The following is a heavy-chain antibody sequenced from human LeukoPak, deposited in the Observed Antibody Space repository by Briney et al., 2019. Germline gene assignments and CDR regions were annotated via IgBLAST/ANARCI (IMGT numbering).Heavy chain of an antibody. Sequence: GASVKVSCKACGYTFTGYYMHWVRQAPGQGLEWMGWINPNSGGTNYAQKFQGRVTMTRDTSISTAYMELSRLRSDDTAVYYCARVLGSIVVVPAAIGVSDWGQGTLVTVSS. J-gene: IGHJ4*02. CDR1: GYTFTGYY. D-gene: IGHD2-2*01. V-gene: IGHV1-2*02. CDR2: INPNSGGT. CDR3: ARVLGSIVVVPAAIGVSD.